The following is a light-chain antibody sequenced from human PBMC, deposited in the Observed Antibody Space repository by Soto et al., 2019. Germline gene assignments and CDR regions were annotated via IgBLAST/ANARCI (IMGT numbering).Light chain of an antibody. Sequence: AIQMTQSPSSLSASVGDRVSITCRASQDIRKDLGWYQQKPGKAPKLLIYGASSLRNGVPSRFSGDGSGTDFTLTISSLQPEDFATYYCLQDYNYPYTFGQGTKVDIK. CDR1: QDIRKD. CDR2: GAS. V-gene: IGKV1-6*01. CDR3: LQDYNYPYT. J-gene: IGKJ2*01.